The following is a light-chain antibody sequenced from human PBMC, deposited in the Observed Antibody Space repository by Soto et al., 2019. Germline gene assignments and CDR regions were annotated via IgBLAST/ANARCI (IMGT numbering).Light chain of an antibody. CDR1: QGIRYA. V-gene: IGKV1-39*01. CDR3: QQGYSNPWT. CDR2: AAS. Sequence: DIQMNQCPSTLSASLGDRVTITCRASQGIRYALAWYQQKPGKAPKLLIYAASNLQSGVPSRFSGSGSGTNFTLSLNSLQPDDFATYYCQQGYSNPWTFGQGSNVDVK. J-gene: IGKJ1*01.